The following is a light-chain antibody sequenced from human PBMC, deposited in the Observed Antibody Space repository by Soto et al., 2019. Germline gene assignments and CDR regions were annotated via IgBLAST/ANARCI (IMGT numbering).Light chain of an antibody. V-gene: IGLV2-14*03. Sequence: QSVLTQPASVSGSPGQSITVSCTGTSSDIGGYHYVSWYQQYPGEAPKVIIYDVSDRPSGVSNRFSGSKSGNTASLTISWLQTEDEAEYYCSSYTSSSTLVVFGTGTKLTVL. CDR3: SSYTSSSTLVV. CDR2: DVS. J-gene: IGLJ1*01. CDR1: SSDIGGYHY.